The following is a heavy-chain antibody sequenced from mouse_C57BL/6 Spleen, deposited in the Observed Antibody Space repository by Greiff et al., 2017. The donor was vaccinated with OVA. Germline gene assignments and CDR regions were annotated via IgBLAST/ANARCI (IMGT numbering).Heavy chain of an antibody. Sequence: VKLVESGAELARPGASVKMSCKASGYTFTSYTMHWVKQRPGQGLEWIGYINPSSGYTKYNQKFKDKATLTADKSSSTAYMQLSSLTSEDSAVYYCATYGNPDYWGQGTTLTVSS. CDR1: GYTFTSYT. V-gene: IGHV1-4*01. J-gene: IGHJ2*01. D-gene: IGHD2-1*01. CDR2: INPSSGYT. CDR3: ATYGNPDY.